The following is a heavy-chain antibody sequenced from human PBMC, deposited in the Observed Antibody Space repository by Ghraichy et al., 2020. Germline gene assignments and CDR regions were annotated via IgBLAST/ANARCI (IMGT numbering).Heavy chain of an antibody. V-gene: IGHV1-18*01. Sequence: ASVKVSCKTSGEKVSSYGISWLREARGQGAEWMGWISVYSGDTTYAEKFQGRLTVTTDKAASTVYMDLRSLTSDDTAVYYCAKEPGDYYGSGSYFHFWGQGTLVIVSS. CDR2: ISVYSGDT. CDR1: GEKVSSYG. D-gene: IGHD3-10*01. CDR3: AKEPGDYYGSGSYFHF. J-gene: IGHJ4*02.